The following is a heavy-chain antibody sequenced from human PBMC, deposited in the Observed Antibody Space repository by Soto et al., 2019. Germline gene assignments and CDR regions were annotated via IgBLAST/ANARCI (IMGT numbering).Heavy chain of an antibody. Sequence: QVQLVQSGAEVKMPGSSVKVSCKASGGTFSSYAISWVRQAPGQGLEWMGGIITIFGTAHYAQKFQGRVTINADDTTSTAYMELSSLRTEDTAVYYCARKPEMVRGVIITRFWFDPWGQGTLVTVSA. CDR2: IITIFGTA. D-gene: IGHD3-10*01. V-gene: IGHV1-69*01. J-gene: IGHJ5*02. CDR3: ARKPEMVRGVIITRFWFDP. CDR1: GGTFSSYA.